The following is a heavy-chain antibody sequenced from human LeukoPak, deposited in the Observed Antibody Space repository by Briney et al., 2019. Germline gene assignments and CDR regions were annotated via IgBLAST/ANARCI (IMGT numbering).Heavy chain of an antibody. CDR3: ARDLYYGSGGYYYYYGMDV. CDR1: GGSISSGGYS. CDR2: IYHSGST. J-gene: IGHJ6*04. D-gene: IGHD3-10*01. V-gene: IGHV4-30-2*01. Sequence: SETLSLTCAVSGGSISSGGYSWSWIRQPPGKGLEWIGYIYHSGSTYYNPSLKSRVTISADRSKNQFSLKLSSVTAADTAVYYCARDLYYGSGGYYYYYGMDVWGKGTTVTVSS.